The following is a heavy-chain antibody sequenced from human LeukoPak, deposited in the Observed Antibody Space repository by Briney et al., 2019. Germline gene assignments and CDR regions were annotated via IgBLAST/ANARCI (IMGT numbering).Heavy chain of an antibody. V-gene: IGHV1-18*04. CDR2: ISAYNGST. CDR1: GYTFTGYY. CDR3: ARELNYMDV. J-gene: IGHJ6*03. Sequence: ASVKVSCKASGYTFTGYYMHWVRQAPGQGLEWMGWISAYNGSTNYAQKLQGRVTMTTDTSTSTAYMELRSLRSDDTAVYYCARELNYMDVWGKGTTVTVSS.